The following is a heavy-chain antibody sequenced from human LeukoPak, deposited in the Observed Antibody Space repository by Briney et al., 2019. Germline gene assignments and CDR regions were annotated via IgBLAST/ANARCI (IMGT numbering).Heavy chain of an antibody. D-gene: IGHD3-10*01. V-gene: IGHV4-34*01. CDR3: ARLIWFGSAFDI. CDR2: INHSGST. Sequence: SETLSLTCAVYGGSFSGYYWSWIRQPPGKGLEWIREINHSGSTNYNPSLKSRVTISVDTSKNQFSLKLSSVTAADTAVYYCARLIWFGSAFDIWGQGTMVTVSS. CDR1: GGSFSGYY. J-gene: IGHJ3*02.